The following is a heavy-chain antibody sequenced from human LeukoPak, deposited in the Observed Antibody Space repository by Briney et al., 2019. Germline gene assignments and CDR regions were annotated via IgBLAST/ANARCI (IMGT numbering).Heavy chain of an antibody. CDR1: GYTFTSYY. Sequence: ASVKVSCKASGYTFTSYYIHWVRQAPGQGLEWMGIINPSGGSTSYPQKFQDRVTMTRDTSTSTVYMELSSLKSDDTAIYYCARGVFGELEKLMSQHWGQGTLATVSS. CDR2: INPSGGST. CDR3: ARGVFGELEKLMSQH. V-gene: IGHV1-46*01. J-gene: IGHJ1*01. D-gene: IGHD3-10*02.